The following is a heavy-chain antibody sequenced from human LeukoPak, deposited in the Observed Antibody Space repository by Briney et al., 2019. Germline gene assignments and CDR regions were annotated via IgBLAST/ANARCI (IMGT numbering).Heavy chain of an antibody. CDR1: GGSISSGGYY. J-gene: IGHJ5*02. CDR2: IYYSGST. D-gene: IGHD4-17*01. Sequence: SETLSLTCTVSGGSISSGGYYWSWIRQHPGKGLEWIGYIYYSGSTYYNPSLKSRVTISVDMSKNQFSLKLSSVTAADTAVYYCARDGSPTVENWFDPWGQGTLVTVSS. V-gene: IGHV4-31*03. CDR3: ARDGSPTVENWFDP.